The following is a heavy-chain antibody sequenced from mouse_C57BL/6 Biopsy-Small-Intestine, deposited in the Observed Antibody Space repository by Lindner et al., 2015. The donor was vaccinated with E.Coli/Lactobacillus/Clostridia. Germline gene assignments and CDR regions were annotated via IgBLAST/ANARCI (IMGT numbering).Heavy chain of an antibody. Sequence: VQLQESGAELAKPGASVKLSCKASGYTFTTYWMHWVKQRPGQGLEWIGYNYPSNGDSKYNQKFKDKATLTADKSSSTAYMQLSSLTYEDSAVYYCARTVNFAYFDYWGQGTALTVSS. D-gene: IGHD1-1*01. CDR2: NYPSNGDS. CDR1: GYTFTTYW. V-gene: IGHV1-7*01. J-gene: IGHJ2*01. CDR3: ARTVNFAYFDY.